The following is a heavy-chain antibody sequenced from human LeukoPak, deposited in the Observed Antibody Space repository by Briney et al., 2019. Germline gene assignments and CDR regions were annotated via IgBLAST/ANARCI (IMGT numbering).Heavy chain of an antibody. J-gene: IGHJ4*02. Sequence: ASVKVSCKASGYTFTGYYMHWVRQAPGQGLEWMGWINPNSGGTNYAQKFQGRVTMTRDTSISTAYMELSRLRSDDTAMYYCARGEGYSYGYAYYWGQGTLVTVSS. CDR3: ARGEGYSYGYAYY. D-gene: IGHD5-18*01. CDR1: GYTFTGYY. CDR2: INPNSGGT. V-gene: IGHV1-2*02.